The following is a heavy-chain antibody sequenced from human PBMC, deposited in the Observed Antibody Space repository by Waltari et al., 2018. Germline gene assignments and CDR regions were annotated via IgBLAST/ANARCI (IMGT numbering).Heavy chain of an antibody. CDR1: GGSFSGYY. J-gene: IGHJ6*04. CDR2: INHSGST. V-gene: IGHV4-34*01. Sequence: QVQLQQWGAGLLKPSETLSLTCAVYGGSFSGYYWSWIRQPPGKGLEWIGAINHSGSTTYHPSLKSRVTISGETCKNQFSLKVRAVTAAERGVYYCARGGGGRGGMGDVWGKGTTVTISS. CDR3: ARGGGGRGGMGDV. D-gene: IGHD3-16*01.